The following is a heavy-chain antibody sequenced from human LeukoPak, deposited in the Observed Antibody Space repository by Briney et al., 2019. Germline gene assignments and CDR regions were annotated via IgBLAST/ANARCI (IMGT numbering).Heavy chain of an antibody. J-gene: IGHJ3*02. D-gene: IGHD3-9*01. Sequence: QPGGSLRLSCAASGFTFSSYAMSWVRQAPGKGLEWVSAISDSGGSTYYADSVKGRFTISRDNSKNTLYLQMNSLRAEDTAVYYCAKDSGDILTGSNAFDIWGQGTMVTVSS. CDR1: GFTFSSYA. CDR2: ISDSGGST. V-gene: IGHV3-23*01. CDR3: AKDSGDILTGSNAFDI.